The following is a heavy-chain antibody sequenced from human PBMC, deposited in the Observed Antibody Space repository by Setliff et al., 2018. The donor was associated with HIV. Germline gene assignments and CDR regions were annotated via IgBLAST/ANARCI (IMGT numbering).Heavy chain of an antibody. CDR2: ISGSGGST. V-gene: IGHV3-23*01. Sequence: GSLRLSCAASGFTFSSYASGWVRQAPGKGLEWVSAISGSGGSTYYADSVKGRFTTSSDNSKNTLYLQMNSLRAEDTAVYYCAKDLDIVVVPAAPDAFDIWGQGTMVTVSS. D-gene: IGHD2-2*03. CDR1: GFTFSSYA. CDR3: AKDLDIVVVPAAPDAFDI. J-gene: IGHJ3*02.